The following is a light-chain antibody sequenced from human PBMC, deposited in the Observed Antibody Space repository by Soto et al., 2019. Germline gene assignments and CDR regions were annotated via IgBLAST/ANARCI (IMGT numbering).Light chain of an antibody. Sequence: QSVLTQPPSVSAAPGQKVTISCSGSSSNIGGNSVSWYQQLPGTAPKLLIYDDNKRPSGIPDRFSGSKSGTSATLGITGFQTGDEADYYCGSWDSSLSAYIFGTGTKSPS. V-gene: IGLV1-51*01. J-gene: IGLJ1*01. CDR1: SSNIGGNS. CDR3: GSWDSSLSAYI. CDR2: DDN.